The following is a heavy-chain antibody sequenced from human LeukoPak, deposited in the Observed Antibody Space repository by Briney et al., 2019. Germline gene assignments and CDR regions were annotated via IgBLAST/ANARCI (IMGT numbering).Heavy chain of an antibody. CDR2: INSDGSST. V-gene: IGHV3-74*01. CDR3: ARGGAAMAYY. CDR1: GFTFISYA. J-gene: IGHJ4*02. Sequence: PGGSLRLSCAASGFTFISYAMSWVRQAPGKGLVWVSRINSDGSSTSYADSVKGRFTISRDNAKNTLYLQMNSLRAEDTAVYYCARGGAAMAYYWGQGTLVTVSS. D-gene: IGHD5-18*01.